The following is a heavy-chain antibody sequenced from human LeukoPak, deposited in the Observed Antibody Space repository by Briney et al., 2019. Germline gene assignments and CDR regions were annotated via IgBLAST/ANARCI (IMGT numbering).Heavy chain of an antibody. J-gene: IGHJ4*02. CDR1: GGSFSGYY. D-gene: IGHD3-9*01. CDR2: INHSGST. V-gene: IGHV4-34*01. CDR3: ARTRRYLTMTYYFDY. Sequence: KPSETLSLTCAVYGGSFSGYYWSWIRQPPGKGLEWIGEINHSGSTNYNPSLKSRVTISVDTSKNQFSLKLSSVTAADTAVYYCARTRRYLTMTYYFDYWGQGTLVTVSS.